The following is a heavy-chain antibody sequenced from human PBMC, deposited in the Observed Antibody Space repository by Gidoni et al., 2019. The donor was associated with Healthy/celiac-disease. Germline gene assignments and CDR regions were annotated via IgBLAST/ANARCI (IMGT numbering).Heavy chain of an antibody. CDR1: GGSISRSNW. CDR3: AIYRITMVRGVMDYYGMDV. J-gene: IGHJ6*02. V-gene: IGHV4-4*02. D-gene: IGHD3-10*01. Sequence: QVQLQESGPGLVKPSGTLSLTCAVSGGSISRSNWWSWVRQPPGKGLEWIGEIYHSGSTNYNPSLKSRVTISVDKSKNQFSLKLSSVTAADTAVYYCAIYRITMVRGVMDYYGMDVWGQGTTVTVSS. CDR2: IYHSGST.